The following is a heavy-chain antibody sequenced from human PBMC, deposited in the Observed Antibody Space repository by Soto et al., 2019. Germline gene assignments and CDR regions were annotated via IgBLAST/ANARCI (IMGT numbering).Heavy chain of an antibody. CDR2: VNADDNNR. V-gene: IGHV1-3*01. CDR3: ARNTAGSGLYDF. D-gene: IGHD6-19*01. CDR1: GYTFTNYA. J-gene: IGHJ4*02. Sequence: QVQLVQSGAEVKKPGASVKVSCKASGYTFTNYAMHWVRQAPGQRLEWMGWVNADDNNRESSQKFKDRVTFTTYTSASRAYMDLSSLKSEDTAAYYCARNTAGSGLYDFWGQGTLVTVSS.